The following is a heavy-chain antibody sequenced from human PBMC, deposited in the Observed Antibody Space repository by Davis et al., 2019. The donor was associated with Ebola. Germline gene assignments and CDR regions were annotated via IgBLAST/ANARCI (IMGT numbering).Heavy chain of an antibody. CDR2: TYYSSKWYT. V-gene: IGHV6-1*01. CDR3: ARGWLRSAFDQ. CDR1: GDSVSGSSGA. J-gene: IGHJ4*02. Sequence: HSQTLSLTCAISGDSVSGSSGAWNLIRQSPSRGLEWLGRTYYSSKWYTDSTLSVKSRITISADTAKNQLSLHLDSVTPEDTAVYYCARGWLRSAFDQWGQGTLVTVSS. D-gene: IGHD5-12*01.